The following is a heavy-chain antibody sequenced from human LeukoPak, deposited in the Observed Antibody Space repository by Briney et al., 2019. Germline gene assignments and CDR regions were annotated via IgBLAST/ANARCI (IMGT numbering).Heavy chain of an antibody. D-gene: IGHD2-15*01. CDR2: IYSSGST. CDR3: ARGPGGSRPRGYFQH. Sequence: PSETLSLTCSVSGGSISGYYWSWIRQPPGKGLEYIGYIYSSGSTNYNPSLKSRVTISVDTSNSQFSLKLSSVTAADTAVYYCARGPGGSRPRGYFQHWGQGTLVTVSS. CDR1: GGSISGYY. V-gene: IGHV4-59*01. J-gene: IGHJ1*01.